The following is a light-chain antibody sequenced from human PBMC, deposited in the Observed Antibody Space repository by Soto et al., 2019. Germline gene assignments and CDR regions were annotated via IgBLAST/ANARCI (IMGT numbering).Light chain of an antibody. CDR1: QSVNSNY. V-gene: IGKV3-20*01. J-gene: IGKJ1*01. CDR2: GAS. CDR3: QQYGISPRT. Sequence: EIVVSQTLCTLSLSARERAGLYCMASQSVNSNYLAWYQQRPGQAPRLLIYGASNRATGIPDRFSGSGSGTEFTLTISRLEPEDFAVYYCQQYGISPRTFAQGTKVDIK.